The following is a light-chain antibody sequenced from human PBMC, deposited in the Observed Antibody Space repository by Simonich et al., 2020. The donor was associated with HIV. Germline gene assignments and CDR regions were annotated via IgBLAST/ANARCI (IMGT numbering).Light chain of an antibody. CDR2: GAS. Sequence: EIVMTQSPATLSVSPGERATLSCRASQSVSSNLAWYQQKPGQAPRLLIYGASPRATGIPARFSGSGSGTEFTLTISSMQSEDFAVYYCQQSNNWPLTFGPGTKVDIK. CDR1: QSVSSN. J-gene: IGKJ3*01. CDR3: QQSNNWPLT. V-gene: IGKV3-15*01.